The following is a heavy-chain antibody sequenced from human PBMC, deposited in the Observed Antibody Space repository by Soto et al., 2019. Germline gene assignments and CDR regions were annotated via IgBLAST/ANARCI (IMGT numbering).Heavy chain of an antibody. V-gene: IGHV6-1*01. D-gene: IGHD2-15*01. J-gene: IGHJ5*02. CDR3: ARGAYCSGGSCYWWFDP. CDR2: TYYRSKWYN. CDR1: GDSVSSNSAA. Sequence: SQTLSLTSAISGDSVSSNSAAWNWIRQSPSRDLEWLGRTYYRSKWYNDYAVSVKSRITINPDTSKNQLSLQLNSVTPEDTAVYYCARGAYCSGGSCYWWFDPWGQGTLVTVSS.